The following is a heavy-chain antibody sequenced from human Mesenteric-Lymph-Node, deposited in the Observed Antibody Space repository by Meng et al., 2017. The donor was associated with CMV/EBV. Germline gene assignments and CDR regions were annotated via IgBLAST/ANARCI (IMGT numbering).Heavy chain of an antibody. CDR2: ISSSSSTI. CDR1: GFTFSSYS. D-gene: IGHD2-2*01. Sequence: GESLKISCAASGFTFSSYSMNWVRQAPGKGLEWVSYISSSSSTIYYADSVKGRFTISRDNAKNSLYLQMNSLRAEDTAVYYCARVSVVPAASTTGDNSYYGIDVWGQGTTVTVSS. V-gene: IGHV3-48*04. CDR3: ARVSVVPAASTTGDNSYYGIDV. J-gene: IGHJ6*02.